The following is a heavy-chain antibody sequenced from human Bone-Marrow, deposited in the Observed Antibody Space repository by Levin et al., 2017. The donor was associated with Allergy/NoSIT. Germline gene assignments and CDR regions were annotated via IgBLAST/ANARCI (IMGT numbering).Heavy chain of an antibody. J-gene: IGHJ4*02. V-gene: IGHV3-48*01. D-gene: IGHD5-18*01. CDR1: GFTFTAYS. CDR3: ARVRTTTYSYGYGEFDY. Sequence: EGSLRLSCTASGFTFTAYSMTWVRQAPGKGLEWVSYISPTTGTVYYADSVRGRFTISSDNAKSSVYLQMNSLRAEDTAVYHCARVRTTTYSYGYGEFDYWGQGTLVTVSS. CDR2: ISPTTGTV.